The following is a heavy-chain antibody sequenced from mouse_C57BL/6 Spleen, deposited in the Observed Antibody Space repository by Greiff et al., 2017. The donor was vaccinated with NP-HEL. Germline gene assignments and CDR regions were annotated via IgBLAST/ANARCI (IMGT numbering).Heavy chain of an antibody. CDR3: ARGSSLVFDV. Sequence: EVQLQQSGAELVKPGASVKLSCTASGFNIKDYYMHWVKQRTEQGLEWIGRIDPEDGENKYAPKFQGKATITADTSSNTAYLKLSSLKSEDTAVYYCARGSSLVFDVWGTGTTVTVSS. CDR1: GFNIKDYY. V-gene: IGHV14-2*01. D-gene: IGHD1-3*01. J-gene: IGHJ1*03. CDR2: IDPEDGEN.